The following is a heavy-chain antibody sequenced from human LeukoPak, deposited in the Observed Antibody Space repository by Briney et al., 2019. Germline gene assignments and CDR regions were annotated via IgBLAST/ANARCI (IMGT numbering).Heavy chain of an antibody. J-gene: IGHJ2*01. CDR1: VGSISSSNYY. V-gene: IGHV4-39*07. Sequence: SETLSLTCSVSVGSISSSNYYCGWIRQPPGQGLEWIGTVFYSGSPYYNPSLKSRVTISMDTSKNQFSLNLTSVTAADTAVYYCARGAFDLWGRGTLVTVSS. CDR3: ARGAFDL. CDR2: VFYSGSP.